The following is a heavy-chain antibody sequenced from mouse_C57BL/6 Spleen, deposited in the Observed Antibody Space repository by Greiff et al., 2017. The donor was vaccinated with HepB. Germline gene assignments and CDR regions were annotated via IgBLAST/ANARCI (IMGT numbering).Heavy chain of an antibody. CDR3: ARGPSLNYDYDVGPWFAY. V-gene: IGHV1-52*01. Sequence: VQLQQPGAELVRPGSSVKLSCKASGYTFTSYWMHWVKQRPIQGLEWIGNIDPSDSETHYNQKFKDKATFTVDKSSSTAYMQLSSLTSEDSAVYYCARGPSLNYDYDVGPWFAYWGQGTLVTVSA. J-gene: IGHJ3*01. D-gene: IGHD2-4*01. CDR1: GYTFTSYW. CDR2: IDPSDSET.